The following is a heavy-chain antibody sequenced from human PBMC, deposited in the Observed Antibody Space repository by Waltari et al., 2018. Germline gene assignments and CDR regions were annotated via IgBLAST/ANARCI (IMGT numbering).Heavy chain of an antibody. CDR1: GDSISGTYW. CDR3: AGDRAIGLFLDY. Sequence: QVQLQESGQGLVKPSGTLSLTCAVSGDSISGTYWWSWVRQSPEKGLEWIGQVHHSGKTHYNPSLQSRVTISVDKPKNQFSLNLNSVTAADTAVYYCAGDRAIGLFLDYWGRGTLVTVSS. CDR2: VHHSGKT. V-gene: IGHV4-4*02. J-gene: IGHJ4*02. D-gene: IGHD2-2*01.